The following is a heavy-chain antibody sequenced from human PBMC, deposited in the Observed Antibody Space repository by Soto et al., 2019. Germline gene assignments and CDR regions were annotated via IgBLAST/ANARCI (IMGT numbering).Heavy chain of an antibody. D-gene: IGHD4-17*01. Sequence: QVQLVESGGGVVQPGRSLRLSCAASGFTFSSYAMHWVRQAPGKGLEWVAVISYDGSNKYYADSVKGRFTISRDNSKNRVYLKMNSHRDENTAVDYCASDLKGTVGTLYFDYWGQGTLVTVSS. CDR2: ISYDGSNK. V-gene: IGHV3-30-3*01. CDR1: GFTFSSYA. CDR3: ASDLKGTVGTLYFDY. J-gene: IGHJ4*02.